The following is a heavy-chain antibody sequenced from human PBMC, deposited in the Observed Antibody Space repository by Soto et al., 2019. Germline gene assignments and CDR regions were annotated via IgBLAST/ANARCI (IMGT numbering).Heavy chain of an antibody. CDR1: GYTFTSYD. CDR2: MNPNSGNT. CDR3: ARGLRGFSITIFGVAPHIYMGV. J-gene: IGHJ6*03. V-gene: IGHV1-8*01. D-gene: IGHD3-3*01. Sequence: QVQLVQSGAEVKKPGASVKVSCKASGYTFTSYDINWVRQATGQGLEWMGWMNPNSGNTGYAQKFQGRVTMTRNTSISTAYMELSSLRSEDTAVYYCARGLRGFSITIFGVAPHIYMGVWGKGTTVTVSS.